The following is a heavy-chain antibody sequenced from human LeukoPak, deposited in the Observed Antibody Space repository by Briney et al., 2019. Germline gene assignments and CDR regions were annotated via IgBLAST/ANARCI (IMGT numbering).Heavy chain of an antibody. Sequence: GRSLRLSCAASGFTFDDYAMHWVRQAPGKGLEWVSGISWDSGSIGYADSVKGRFTISRDNAKNSLYLQMNSLRAEDTAFYYCATPAAGTEYYFDYWSQGSLVTVSS. J-gene: IGHJ4*02. CDR1: GFTFDDYA. V-gene: IGHV3-9*01. CDR2: ISWDSGSI. CDR3: ATPAAGTEYYFDY. D-gene: IGHD6-13*01.